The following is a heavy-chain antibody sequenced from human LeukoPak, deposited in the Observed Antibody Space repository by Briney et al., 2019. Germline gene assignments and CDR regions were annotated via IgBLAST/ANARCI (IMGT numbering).Heavy chain of an antibody. Sequence: PSETLSLTCTVSGGSISSSSYYWGWIRQPPGKGLEWIGSIYYSGSTYYNPSLKSRVTISVDTSKNQFSLKLSSVTAADTAVYYCARVCDSHSDYWGQGTLVTVSS. J-gene: IGHJ4*02. CDR3: ARVCDSHSDY. V-gene: IGHV4-39*01. D-gene: IGHD3-22*01. CDR1: GGSISSSSYY. CDR2: IYYSGST.